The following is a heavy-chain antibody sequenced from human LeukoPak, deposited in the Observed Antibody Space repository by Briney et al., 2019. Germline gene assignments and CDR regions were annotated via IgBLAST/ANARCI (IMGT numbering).Heavy chain of an antibody. J-gene: IGHJ3*02. Sequence: GASVKVSCKASGYTFTSYYMHWVRQAPGQGLEWMGIINPSGGSTSYAQKFQGRVTVTRDTSTSTVYMELSSLRSEDTAVYYCAREGLGYCSSTSCYRRPDDAFDIWGQGTMVTVSS. V-gene: IGHV1-46*01. CDR3: AREGLGYCSSTSCYRRPDDAFDI. CDR2: INPSGGST. CDR1: GYTFTSYY. D-gene: IGHD2-2*01.